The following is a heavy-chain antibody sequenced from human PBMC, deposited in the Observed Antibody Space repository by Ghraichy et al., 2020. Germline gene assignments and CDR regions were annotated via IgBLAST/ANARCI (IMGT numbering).Heavy chain of an antibody. J-gene: IGHJ4*02. CDR3: ASLDRSGYYHIDY. CDR1: GGSISRYY. V-gene: IGHV4-59*08. CDR2: MYFTGST. Sequence: SETLSLTCSVSGGSISRYYWSWIRQPPGKGLEWIGYMYFTGSTNYNPSLKSRVTISVDTTKKKFSLRLSSVTAADTAVYYCASLDRSGYYHIDYWCQGILVTVSS. D-gene: IGHD3-22*01.